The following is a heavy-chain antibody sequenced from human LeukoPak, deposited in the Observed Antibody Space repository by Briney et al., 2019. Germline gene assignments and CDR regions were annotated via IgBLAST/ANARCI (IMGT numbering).Heavy chain of an antibody. CDR3: VVPAAISPGY. J-gene: IGHJ4*02. Sequence: PGGSLRLFCAASGFTFDDYGMSWVRQAPGKGLEWVSGINWNGGSTVYADSVKGRFTISRDNAKNSLYLQMNSLRAEDTALYYCVVPAAISPGYWGQGTLVTVSS. D-gene: IGHD2-2*01. V-gene: IGHV3-20*04. CDR1: GFTFDDYG. CDR2: INWNGGST.